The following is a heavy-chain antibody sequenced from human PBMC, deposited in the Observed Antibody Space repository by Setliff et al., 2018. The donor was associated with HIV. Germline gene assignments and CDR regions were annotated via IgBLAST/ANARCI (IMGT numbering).Heavy chain of an antibody. CDR2: IYYTGST. CDR3: AREDGSNSHDTFEI. V-gene: IGHV4-59*01. J-gene: IGHJ3*02. Sequence: SETLSLTCTVSGGSISNDYWHWIRQSPGRGLEWIGYIYYTGSTNYNPSLKSRVAMSVDSSNHQFSLKLTSVTPADTAIYYCAREDGSNSHDTFEIWGQGILVTGSS. D-gene: IGHD1-1*01. CDR1: GGSISNDY.